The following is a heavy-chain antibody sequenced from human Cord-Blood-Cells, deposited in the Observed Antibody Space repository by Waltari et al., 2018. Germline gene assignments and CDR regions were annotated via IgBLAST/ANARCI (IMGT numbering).Heavy chain of an antibody. J-gene: IGHJ6*02. CDR3: AKDKGVYYYYGMDV. V-gene: IGHV3-30*18. CDR2: ISYDGSNK. Sequence: QVQLVESGGGVVQPGRSLRLSCAAAGFTFSSHGMHWVRPAPGKGLEGVAVISYDGSNKYYADSVKGRFTISRDNSKNTLYLQMNSLRAEDTAVYYCAKDKGVYYYYGMDVWGQGTTVTVSS. CDR1: GFTFSSHG. D-gene: IGHD3-16*01.